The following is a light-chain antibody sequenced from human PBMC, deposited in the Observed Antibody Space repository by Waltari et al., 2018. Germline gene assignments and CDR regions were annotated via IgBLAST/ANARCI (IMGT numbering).Light chain of an antibody. CDR3: MIWRSGASE. V-gene: IGLV5-45*03. CDR1: VGVNVSNHR. J-gene: IGLJ2*01. Sequence: QAVLPQPSSLSASPGASASLTCTLRVGVNVSNHRIYCYQQHPGSPPQYLLRYKSDSDKPQGSGVPSRVSGSKDASANAGILLISGLQSDDEADYYCMIWRSGASEFGGGTKLTVL. CDR2: YKSDSDK.